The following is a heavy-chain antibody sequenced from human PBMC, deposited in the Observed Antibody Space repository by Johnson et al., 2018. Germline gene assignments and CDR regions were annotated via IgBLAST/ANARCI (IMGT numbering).Heavy chain of an antibody. V-gene: IGHV3-23*04. CDR2: ISGRGNSL. CDR3: AKFRSGRYETYYNYYYGMDV. Sequence: VQLVQSGGGLVRPGGSLRLSCASSGFIFSDYAMSWVRQAPGKGLEWVSGISGRGNSLHNADSVKGRFTISKDNSKETLYRKMNSLRVEDTAVYYCAKFRSGRYETYYNYYYGMDVWGQGTMVTVSS. J-gene: IGHJ6*02. CDR1: GFIFSDYA. D-gene: IGHD6-19*01.